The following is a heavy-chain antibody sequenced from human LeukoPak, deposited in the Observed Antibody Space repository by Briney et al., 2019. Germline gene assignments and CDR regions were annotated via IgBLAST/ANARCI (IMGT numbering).Heavy chain of an antibody. J-gene: IGHJ4*02. CDR3: ARVGSSSHRWSPPLYYFDY. D-gene: IGHD6-13*01. Sequence: SETLSLTCTVSGGSISSGGYYWSWIRQPPGKGLEWIGYIYHSGSTYYNPSLKSRVTISVDRSKNQFSLKLSSVTAADTAVYYCARVGSSSHRWSPPLYYFDYWGQGTLVTVSS. CDR1: GGSISSGGYY. CDR2: IYHSGST. V-gene: IGHV4-30-2*01.